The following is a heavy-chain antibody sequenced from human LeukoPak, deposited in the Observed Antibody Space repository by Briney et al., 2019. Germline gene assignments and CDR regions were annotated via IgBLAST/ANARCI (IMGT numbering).Heavy chain of an antibody. V-gene: IGHV1-8*01. CDR3: ARDRWQQHMFDP. D-gene: IGHD6-13*01. J-gene: IGHJ5*02. CDR1: GYTFTSYD. CDR2: MNPNSGNT. Sequence: ASVKVSCKASGYTFTSYDINWVRQATGQGLEWMGWMNPNSGNTGYAQKFQGRVTITRDTSASTAYMELSSLRSEDTAVYYCARDRWQQHMFDPWGQGTLVTVSS.